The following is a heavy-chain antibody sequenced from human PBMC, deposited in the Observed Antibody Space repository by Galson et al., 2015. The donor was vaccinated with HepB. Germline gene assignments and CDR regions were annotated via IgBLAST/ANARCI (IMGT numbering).Heavy chain of an antibody. CDR3: ARDACSTSCHYYYYYMDV. CDR1: GYTFTSYA. J-gene: IGHJ6*03. V-gene: IGHV1-3*01. Sequence: SVKVSCKASGYTFTSYAMHWVRQAPGQRLEWMGWINAGNGNTKYSQKFQGRVTITRDTSASTAYMELSSLRSEDTAVYYCARDACSTSCHYYYYYMDVWGKGTTVTVSS. CDR2: INAGNGNT. D-gene: IGHD2-2*01.